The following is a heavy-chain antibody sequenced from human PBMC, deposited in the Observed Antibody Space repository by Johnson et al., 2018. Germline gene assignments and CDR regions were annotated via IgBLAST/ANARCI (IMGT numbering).Heavy chain of an antibody. CDR2: ISFDGVDE. D-gene: IGHD6-6*01. J-gene: IGHJ4*02. CDR3: ARELFAARHLDD. Sequence: VQSGGSLRLSCVASGFTFTSYAMPWVRQAPGKGLEWVAMISFDGVDEFYADSVRGRFTVSRDTSNNTRSLQMNILRAEDTAGDYCARELFAARHLDDWGQGTLVTVSS. V-gene: IGHV3-30*03. CDR1: GFTFTSYA.